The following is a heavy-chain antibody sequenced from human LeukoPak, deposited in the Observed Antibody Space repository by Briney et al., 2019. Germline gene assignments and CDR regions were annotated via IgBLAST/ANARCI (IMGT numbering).Heavy chain of an antibody. J-gene: IGHJ4*02. CDR1: RFTFSSYA. Sequence: PGGSLRLSCAASRFTFSSYAMHWVRQAPGKGLEWVAVISYDGSNKYYADSVKGRFTISRDNSKNTLYLQMKSLRAEYTAVYYCARDTAMVTNYFDYWGQGTLVTVSS. D-gene: IGHD5-18*01. CDR3: ARDTAMVTNYFDY. V-gene: IGHV3-30-3*01. CDR2: ISYDGSNK.